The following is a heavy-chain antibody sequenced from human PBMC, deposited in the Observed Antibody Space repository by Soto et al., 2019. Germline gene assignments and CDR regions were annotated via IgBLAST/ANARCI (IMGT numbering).Heavy chain of an antibody. CDR2: IYHSGST. CDR3: ARLIAVAGTDYYYYYGMDV. J-gene: IGHJ6*02. V-gene: IGHV4-4*02. CDR1: GGSISSSNW. Sequence: PSETLSLTCAVSGGSISSSNWWSWVRQPPGKGLEWIGEIYHSGSTNYNPSLKSRVTISVDKSKNQFSLKLSSVTAADTAVYYCARLIAVAGTDYYYYYGMDVWGQGTTVTVS. D-gene: IGHD6-19*01.